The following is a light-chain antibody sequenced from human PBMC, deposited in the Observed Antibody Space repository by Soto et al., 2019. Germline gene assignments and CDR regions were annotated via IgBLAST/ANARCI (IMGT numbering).Light chain of an antibody. CDR3: QQLNGYQLA. V-gene: IGKV1-9*01. Sequence: DIQLTQSPSFLSAFVGDTVTITCRASQAMSTYLAWYQQKPGKVPKLLIRSASTLQSGVPPRFSGGGSGTEFTLKISTLQPDDSGIYYCQQLNGYQLAFGGGTNLEIK. CDR2: SAS. J-gene: IGKJ4*01. CDR1: QAMSTY.